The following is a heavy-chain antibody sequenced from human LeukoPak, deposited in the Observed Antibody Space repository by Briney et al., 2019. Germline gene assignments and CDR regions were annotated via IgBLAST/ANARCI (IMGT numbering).Heavy chain of an antibody. CDR3: AKDLTVDGAWDIVY. V-gene: IGHV3-23*01. D-gene: IGHD3-9*01. CDR2: IYGGGSGTT. J-gene: IGHJ4*02. CDR1: GFTFSKYT. Sequence: GGSLRLSCVASGFTFSKYTLSWIRQPPGKGLEWVAGIYGGGSGTTFYAESVRGRFTISRDNSRTTLYLQMNSLRDEDTAVYYCAKDLTVDGAWDIVYWGQGTMITVSS.